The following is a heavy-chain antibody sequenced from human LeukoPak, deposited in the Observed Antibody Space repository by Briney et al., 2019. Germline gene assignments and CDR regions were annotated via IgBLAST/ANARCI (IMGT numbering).Heavy chain of an antibody. Sequence: GGSLRLSCVASGFTFSGYWMSWVRQAPGKGLEWVANIKEDGSEKDYVDSVKGRFTISRDNAKNSLYLQMNSLRAEDTAVYYCARERSYYGSTSYWGQGTLVTVAS. CDR1: GFTFSGYW. V-gene: IGHV3-7*05. J-gene: IGHJ4*02. D-gene: IGHD1-26*01. CDR3: ARERSYYGSTSY. CDR2: IKEDGSEK.